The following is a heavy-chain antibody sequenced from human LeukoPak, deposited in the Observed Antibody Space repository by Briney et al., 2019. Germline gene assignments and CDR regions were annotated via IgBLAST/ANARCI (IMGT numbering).Heavy chain of an antibody. CDR3: VKDTGVVFARDFDY. J-gene: IGHJ4*02. D-gene: IGHD2-21*01. CDR1: GFAFDDYA. V-gene: IGHV3-9*01. CDR2: ISWNSGRM. Sequence: GGSLRLSCAASGFAFDDYAMHWVRQPPGKGLEWVSGISWNSGRMEYAASVKGRFTISRDNAKNSLFLQMNSLTLEDTALYYCVKDTGVVFARDFDYWGQGILVSVST.